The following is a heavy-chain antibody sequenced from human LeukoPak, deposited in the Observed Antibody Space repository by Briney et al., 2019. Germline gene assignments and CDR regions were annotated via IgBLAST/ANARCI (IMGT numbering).Heavy chain of an antibody. J-gene: IGHJ4*02. CDR1: GFTFSSYW. D-gene: IGHD6-19*01. CDR2: IKQDGREK. Sequence: AGGSLRLSCAASGFTFSSYWMTWVRQAPGKGLEWVANIKQDGREKYYADSVKGRFTISRDNAKNSLSLQMNSLRAEDTAVYYCARDGGSAWFFRYWGQGTLVTVSS. V-gene: IGHV3-7*01. CDR3: ARDGGSAWFFRY.